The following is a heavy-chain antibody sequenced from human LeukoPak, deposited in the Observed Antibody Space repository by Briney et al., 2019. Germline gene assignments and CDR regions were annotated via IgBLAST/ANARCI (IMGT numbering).Heavy chain of an antibody. D-gene: IGHD6-13*01. V-gene: IGHV4-39*01. CDR2: IYYSGST. CDR1: GGSISSSSYY. CDR3: ARMDQPGIAAAGPAVYFDY. Sequence: SETLSLTCTVSGGSISSSSYYWGWIRQPPGKGLEWIGSIYYSGSTYYNPSLKSRVTISVDTSKNQFSLKLSSVTAADTAVYYRARMDQPGIAAAGPAVYFDYWGQGTLVTVSS. J-gene: IGHJ4*02.